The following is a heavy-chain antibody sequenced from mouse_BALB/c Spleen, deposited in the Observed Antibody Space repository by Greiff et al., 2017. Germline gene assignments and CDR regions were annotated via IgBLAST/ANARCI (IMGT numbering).Heavy chain of an antibody. CDR3: ARERDGNFFAY. Sequence: QGQLQQSGAELVRPGTSVKVSCKASGYAFTNYLIEWVKQRPGQGLEWIGVINPGSGGTNYNEKFKGKATLTADKSSSTAYMQLSSLTSDDSAVYFCARERDGNFFAYWGQGTLVTVSA. CDR2: INPGSGGT. V-gene: IGHV1-54*01. D-gene: IGHD2-1*01. CDR1: GYAFTNYL. J-gene: IGHJ3*01.